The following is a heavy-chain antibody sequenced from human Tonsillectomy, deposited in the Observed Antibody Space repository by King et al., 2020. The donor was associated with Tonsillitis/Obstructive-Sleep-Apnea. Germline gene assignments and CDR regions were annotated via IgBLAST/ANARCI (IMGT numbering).Heavy chain of an antibody. CDR1: GVTFSSYA. J-gene: IGHJ6*03. V-gene: IGHV3-30*01. Sequence: QLMQSGGVVVQPGRSLRLSCAASGVTFSSYAMHWVRQAPGKGLEWVAVISYDGSNKYYADSVKGRFTNSIDNSKNTLYLQMNRLRAEDTAVYYCARSGGDYVWGSYRDMDVWGKGTTVTVSS. D-gene: IGHD3-16*02. CDR3: ARSGGDYVWGSYRDMDV. CDR2: ISYDGSNK.